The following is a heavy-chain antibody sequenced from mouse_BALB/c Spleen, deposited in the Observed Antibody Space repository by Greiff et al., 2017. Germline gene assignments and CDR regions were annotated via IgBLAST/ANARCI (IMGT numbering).Heavy chain of an antibody. CDR3: ARNYYGWFAY. J-gene: IGHJ3*01. CDR1: GYNFTSYW. Sequence: QVQLKQPGAELVKPGTSVKLSCKASGYNFTSYWINWVKLRPGQGLEWIGDIYPGSGSTNYNEKFKSKATLTVDTSSSTAYMQLSSLASEDSALYYCARNYYGWFAYWGQGTLVTVSA. D-gene: IGHD1-1*01. CDR2: IYPGSGST. V-gene: IGHV1-55*01.